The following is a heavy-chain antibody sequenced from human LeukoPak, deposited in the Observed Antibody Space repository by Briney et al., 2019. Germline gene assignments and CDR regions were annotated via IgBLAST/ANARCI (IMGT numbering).Heavy chain of an antibody. Sequence: PSETLSLTCTVSGGSISTYSWSWIRQPPGKGLEWIGYIYYSGNTNYNPSLKSRVTISVDTSKNQFSLKLSSVTAADTAVYYCARAPFIDCSSTSCPFDPWGQGTLVTVSS. CDR1: GGSISTYS. V-gene: IGHV4-59*01. CDR3: ARAPFIDCSSTSCPFDP. CDR2: IYYSGNT. D-gene: IGHD2-2*01. J-gene: IGHJ5*02.